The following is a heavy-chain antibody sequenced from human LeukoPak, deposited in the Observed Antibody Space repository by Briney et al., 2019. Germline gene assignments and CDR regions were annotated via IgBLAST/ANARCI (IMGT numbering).Heavy chain of an antibody. Sequence: GGSLRLSCAASGFTFSSYEMNWVRQAPGKGLEWVSSITSSSTYIYYADSVKGRFTISRDNTKNSLYLQMSSLRAEDTAVYYCARAYDSSGLYFDYWGQGTLVTVSS. CDR2: ITSSSTYI. V-gene: IGHV3-21*01. J-gene: IGHJ4*02. CDR3: ARAYDSSGLYFDY. D-gene: IGHD3-22*01. CDR1: GFTFSSYE.